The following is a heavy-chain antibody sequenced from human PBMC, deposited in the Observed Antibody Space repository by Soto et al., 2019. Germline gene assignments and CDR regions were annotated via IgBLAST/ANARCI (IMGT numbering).Heavy chain of an antibody. CDR2: IIPIFGTA. J-gene: IGHJ6*02. CDR1: GGTFSSYA. CDR3: ARDQTIFGVVTESYYYGMDV. D-gene: IGHD3-3*01. Sequence: SVNVSCKASGGTFSSYAISWVRQAPGQGLEWMGGIIPIFGTANYAQKFQGRVTITADKSTSTAYMELSSLRSEDTAVYYCARDQTIFGVVTESYYYGMDVWGQGTTVTVSS. V-gene: IGHV1-69*06.